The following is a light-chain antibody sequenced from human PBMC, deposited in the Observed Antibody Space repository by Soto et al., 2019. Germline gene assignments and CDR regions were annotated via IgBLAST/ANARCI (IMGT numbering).Light chain of an antibody. J-gene: IGLJ3*02. CDR2: TNN. CDR3: AAWDDSLNALV. Sequence: QAVVTQPPSASGTPRQRVTISCSGASSNIGSNAVNWYQQLPGTGPQLLIYTNNERPSGVPDRFSGSKSGTSASLAITGLQSEDEADYHCAAWDDSLNALVFGGGTKLTVL. V-gene: IGLV1-44*01. CDR1: SSNIGSNA.